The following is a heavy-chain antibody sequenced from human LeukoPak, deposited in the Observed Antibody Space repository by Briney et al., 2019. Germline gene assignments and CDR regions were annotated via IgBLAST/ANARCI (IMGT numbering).Heavy chain of an antibody. CDR2: ISSSTSYI. J-gene: IGHJ4*02. CDR1: GFTFSSYS. V-gene: IGHV3-21*01. D-gene: IGHD3-22*01. Sequence: PGGSLRLSCAASGFTFSSYSMNWVRQAPGKGLEWVSCISSSTSYIYYAHSVKGRFTIPRDNAKNSLSLQMNSLRAEETAVYYCARDYYDGSGVSPIDYWGQGTLVTVSS. CDR3: ARDYYDGSGVSPIDY.